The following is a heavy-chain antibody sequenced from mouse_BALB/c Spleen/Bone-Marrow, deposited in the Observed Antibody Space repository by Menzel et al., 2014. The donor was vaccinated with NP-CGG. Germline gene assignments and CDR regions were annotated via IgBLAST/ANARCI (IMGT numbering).Heavy chain of an antibody. D-gene: IGHD3-2*02. CDR3: ARVTSSAVGAMDY. J-gene: IGHJ4*01. CDR2: IWAGGST. CDR1: GFSLTNYG. Sequence: VQLQESGPGLVAPSQSLSITCTVSGFSLTNYGVHWVPQPPGKGLEWLGVIWAGGSTNYNSALMSRLSISKDNSKSQVFLKMISLQTDDTAMYYCARVTSSAVGAMDYWGQGTSVTVSS. V-gene: IGHV2-9*02.